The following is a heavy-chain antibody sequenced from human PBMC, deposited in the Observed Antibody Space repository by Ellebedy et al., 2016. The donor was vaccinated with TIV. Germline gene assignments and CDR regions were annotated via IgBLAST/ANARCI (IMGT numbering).Heavy chain of an antibody. V-gene: IGHV3-11*05. CDR2: ISSSSSYT. Sequence: PGGSLRLSCAASGFTFSDYYMSWIRQAPGKGLEWVSYISSSSSYTNYADSVKGRFTISRDNAKNSLYLQMNSLRAEDTAVYYCARDGAYCGGDCYPDYWGQGTLVTVSS. D-gene: IGHD2-21*02. CDR1: GFTFSDYY. CDR3: ARDGAYCGGDCYPDY. J-gene: IGHJ4*02.